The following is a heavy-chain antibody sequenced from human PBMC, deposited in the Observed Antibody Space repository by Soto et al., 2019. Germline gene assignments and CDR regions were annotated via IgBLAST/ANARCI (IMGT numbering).Heavy chain of an antibody. CDR1: GYTFTSYD. CDR2: MNPNSGNT. V-gene: IGHV1-8*01. Sequence: GASVKVSFKASGYTFTSYDINWVRQATGQGLEWMGWMNPNSGNTGYAQKFQGRVTMTRNTSISTAYMELSSLRSEDTAVYYCARVGWAYNFWSGYYPQFYYYYYGMDVWGQGTTVTVSS. J-gene: IGHJ6*02. D-gene: IGHD3-3*01. CDR3: ARVGWAYNFWSGYYPQFYYYYYGMDV.